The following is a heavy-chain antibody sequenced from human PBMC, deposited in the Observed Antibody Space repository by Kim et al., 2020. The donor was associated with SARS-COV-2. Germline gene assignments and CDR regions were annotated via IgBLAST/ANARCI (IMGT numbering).Heavy chain of an antibody. CDR3: ARQVRKRELLRSFNYFDY. V-gene: IGHV4-39*01. Sequence: SRVTISVDTSKNQFSLKLSYVTAADTAVYYCARQVRKRELLRSFNYFDYWGQGTLVTVSS. D-gene: IGHD1-26*01. J-gene: IGHJ4*02.